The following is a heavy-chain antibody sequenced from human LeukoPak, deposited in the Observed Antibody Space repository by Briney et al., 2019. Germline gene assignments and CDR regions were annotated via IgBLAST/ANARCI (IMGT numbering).Heavy chain of an antibody. V-gene: IGHV3-74*01. CDR2: INSDGSSI. Sequence: PGGSLRLSCAASGFTFSSYWMHWVRQAPGRGLVWVSRINSDGSSISYADSVKGRFTISRDNAKYTLYLQMNSLRAEDTAVYYCARVFYISPYYDSSGYYAGWGQGTLVTVSS. D-gene: IGHD3-22*01. J-gene: IGHJ4*02. CDR1: GFTFSSYW. CDR3: ARVFYISPYYDSSGYYAG.